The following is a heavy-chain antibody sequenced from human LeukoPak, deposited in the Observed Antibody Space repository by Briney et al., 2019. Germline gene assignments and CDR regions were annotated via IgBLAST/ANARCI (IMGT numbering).Heavy chain of an antibody. J-gene: IGHJ4*02. CDR1: GFTFSSYE. D-gene: IGHD3-10*01. Sequence: GGSLRLSCAASGFTFSSYEMIWVRQPPGKGLEWVSSINRGGSPIYYADSVRGRFTTSRDNAKKSLFLQMNSLRTEDTAVYYCARDVYYGSGSPRLDYWGQGTLVTVSS. V-gene: IGHV3-48*03. CDR3: ARDVYYGSGSPRLDY. CDR2: INRGGSPI.